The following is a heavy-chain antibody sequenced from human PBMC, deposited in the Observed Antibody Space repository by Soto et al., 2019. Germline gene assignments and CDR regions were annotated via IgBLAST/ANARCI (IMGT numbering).Heavy chain of an antibody. CDR3: VRGFR. CDR1: GFPFSNSW. V-gene: IGHV3-74*01. CDR2: INGDGSST. Sequence: EVQLVESGGGLVQPGGSLRLSCAASGFPFSNSWMSWVRQAPGKGLVWVSRINGDGSSTNYADSVKGRFTISRDNAMKTLHLQMNRLRVEDTAVYYCVRGFRWGKGTLVTVSS. J-gene: IGHJ4*02.